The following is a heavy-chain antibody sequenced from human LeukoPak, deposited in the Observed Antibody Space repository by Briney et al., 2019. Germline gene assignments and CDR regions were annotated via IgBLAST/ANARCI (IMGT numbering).Heavy chain of an antibody. CDR2: IYSDGRT. Sequence: GGSLRLSCAASGFTVRSNYMSWFRQAPGKGLEWASVIYSDGRTYYADSVKGRFIISKDISKNTLYLQMNNLRADDTAVYYCARESGYAVGDFWGRGTLVTVSS. CDR1: GFTVRSNY. CDR3: ARESGYAVGDF. J-gene: IGHJ4*02. V-gene: IGHV3-53*01. D-gene: IGHD5-12*01.